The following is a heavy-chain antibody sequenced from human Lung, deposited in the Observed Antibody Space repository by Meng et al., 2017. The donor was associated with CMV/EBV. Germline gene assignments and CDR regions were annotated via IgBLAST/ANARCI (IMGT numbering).Heavy chain of an antibody. CDR1: GEIVSSNSAA. Sequence: QGQLQQAGPGRVKPPKTLPLPWAISGEIVSSNSAAWHWIRQSPSRGLEWLGRTYYRSKWYHEYAVSVKSRITISPDTPKNQFSLQLNSMTPEDTAVYYCARGINGGCGDWGQGTLVTVSS. D-gene: IGHD4-23*01. CDR3: ARGINGGCGD. V-gene: IGHV6-1*02. J-gene: IGHJ4*02. CDR2: TYYRSKWYH.